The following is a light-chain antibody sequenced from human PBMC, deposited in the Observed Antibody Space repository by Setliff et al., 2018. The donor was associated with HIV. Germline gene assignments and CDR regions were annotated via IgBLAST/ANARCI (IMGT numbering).Light chain of an antibody. CDR3: MQALQTPLT. J-gene: IGKJ4*01. V-gene: IGKV2-28*01. CDR1: QSLLHSNGYNY. Sequence: DIAMTQSPLSLPVTPGEPASISCRSSQSLLHSNGYNYLDWYLQKPGQSPQLLIYLGSNRASGVPDRFSGSGSRTDFTLKISRVEAEDVGVYYCMQALQTPLTFGGGTKVDIK. CDR2: LGS.